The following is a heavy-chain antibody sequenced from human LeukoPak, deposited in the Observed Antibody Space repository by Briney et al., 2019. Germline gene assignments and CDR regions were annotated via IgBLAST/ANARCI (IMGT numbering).Heavy chain of an antibody. V-gene: IGHV1-2*02. Sequence: GASVKVSCKASGYTFTGYYMHWVRQAPGQGLEWMGWINPNSGGTNYAQKFQGRVTMTRDTSNSTAYMELSRLRSDDTAVYYCARVNVVVVAATQGNVLFDYWGQGTLVTVSS. CDR3: ARVNVVVVAATQGNVLFDY. CDR1: GYTFTGYY. J-gene: IGHJ4*02. D-gene: IGHD2-15*01. CDR2: INPNSGGT.